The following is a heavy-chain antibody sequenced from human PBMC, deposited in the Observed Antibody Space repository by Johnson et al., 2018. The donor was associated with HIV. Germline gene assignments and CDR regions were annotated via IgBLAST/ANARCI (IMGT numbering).Heavy chain of an antibody. V-gene: IGHV3-30*04. J-gene: IGHJ3*02. Sequence: QVQLVESGGGVVQPGRSLRLSCAASGFTFSSYAMHWVRQAPGQGLEWVAVISYDGSNKYYADAVKGRFTISRDNSKNTLYLQMNSLRAEDTAVYYCARDVLGAFDIWGQGTMVTVSS. CDR1: GFTFSSYA. D-gene: IGHD2-8*01. CDR2: ISYDGSNK. CDR3: ARDVLGAFDI.